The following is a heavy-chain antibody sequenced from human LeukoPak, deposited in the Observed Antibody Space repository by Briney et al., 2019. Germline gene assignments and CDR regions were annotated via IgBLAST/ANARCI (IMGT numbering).Heavy chain of an antibody. CDR3: ARDWEYYGSGSYSPLDY. J-gene: IGHJ4*02. D-gene: IGHD3-10*01. Sequence: QAGGSLRLSCAASGCTFSSYWMTWGRQAPGKGLEWVAVISYDGSNKYYADSVKGRFTISRDNSKNTLCLQMNSLRAEDTAVYYCARDWEYYGSGSYSPLDYWGQGTLVTVSS. CDR2: ISYDGSNK. CDR1: GCTFSSYW. V-gene: IGHV3-30-3*01.